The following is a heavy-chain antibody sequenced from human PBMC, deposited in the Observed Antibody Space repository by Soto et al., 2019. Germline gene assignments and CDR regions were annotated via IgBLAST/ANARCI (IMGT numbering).Heavy chain of an antibody. CDR1: GFTFSSYA. V-gene: IGHV3-30-3*01. D-gene: IGHD3-16*01. J-gene: IGHJ4*02. CDR2: ISYDGSNK. CDR3: ARDWALNDY. Sequence: QVQLVESGGGVVQPGRSLRLSCAASGFTFSSYAMHWVRQAPGKGLEWVAVISYDGSNKYYADSVKGRFTISRDNSKNTLYLQMNSLRAEDTAVYYCARDWALNDYWGQGTLVTVSS.